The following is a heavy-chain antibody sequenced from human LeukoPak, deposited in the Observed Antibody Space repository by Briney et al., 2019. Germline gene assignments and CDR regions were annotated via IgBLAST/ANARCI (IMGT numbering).Heavy chain of an antibody. CDR2: VKSDGAGT. CDR1: GFTFSTYA. J-gene: IGHJ5*02. D-gene: IGHD3-22*01. Sequence: GGSLRLSCAASGFTFSTYAMSWVRQAPGKGLAWVASVKSDGAGTHYADSVKGRFTISRDNSKNILYLQMNSLRAEDTAIYYCARCTTASSGWCNWLDPWGQGTLVTVSS. CDR3: ARCTTASSGWCNWLDP. V-gene: IGHV3-23*01.